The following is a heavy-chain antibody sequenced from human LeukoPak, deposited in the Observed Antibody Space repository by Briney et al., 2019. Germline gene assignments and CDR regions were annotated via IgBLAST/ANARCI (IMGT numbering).Heavy chain of an antibody. CDR2: IWNDGTNK. CDR3: AKDAQRGFDYSNSLEY. D-gene: IGHD4-11*01. J-gene: IGHJ4*02. Sequence: PGRSLRLSCAASGFTFSHYGMHWVRQAPGKGLEWVAVIWNDGTNKYYSDSVKGRFTIYRDDSQNRVYLQMNSLRADGTALYYCAKDAQRGFDYSNSLEYRGQGALVTVSS. V-gene: IGHV3-33*06. CDR1: GFTFSHYG.